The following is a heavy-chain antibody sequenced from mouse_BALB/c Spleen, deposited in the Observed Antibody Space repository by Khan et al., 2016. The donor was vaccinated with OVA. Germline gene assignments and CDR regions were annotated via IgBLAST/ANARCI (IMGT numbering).Heavy chain of an antibody. CDR3: ATSYVRGDYFNY. J-gene: IGHJ2*01. CDR1: GFTFSSYG. V-gene: IGHV5-17*02. CDR2: ISGDSNTI. Sequence: EVKLEESGADLVQPGGSLKLSCAASGFTFSSYGMHWVRQAPEKGLEWVAYISGDSNTIYYADTVKGRFTISRDNPTNTLFLQMTSLMSEDTAMYYCATSYVRGDYFNYWGRGTTLTVSS.